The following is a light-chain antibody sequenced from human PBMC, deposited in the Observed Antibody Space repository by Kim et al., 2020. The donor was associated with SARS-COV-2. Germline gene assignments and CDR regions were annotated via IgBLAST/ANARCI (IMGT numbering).Light chain of an antibody. CDR1: NIESKH. CDR3: QVWDTSSDHPV. V-gene: IGLV3-21*04. Sequence: PGKTAEITCGGNNIESKHVHWYQQQPGLAPVLVIYHDTDRPSGIPERFSGSNSGDTATLTISWVEAGDEADYYCQVWDTSSDHPVFGGGTQLTVL. CDR2: HDT. J-gene: IGLJ2*01.